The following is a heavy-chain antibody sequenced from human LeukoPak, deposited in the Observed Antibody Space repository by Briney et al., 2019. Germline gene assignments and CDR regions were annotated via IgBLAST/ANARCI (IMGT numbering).Heavy chain of an antibody. J-gene: IGHJ6*03. CDR1: GYSISNNFY. Sequence: SETLSLTCSVSGYSISNNFYWGWIRQPPGKELEWIASINNWGSTNYNPSLKSRVTISVDTSKNQFSLKLSSVTAADTAVYYCARGSSSSSYYYYYMDVWGKGTTVTVSS. CDR2: INNWGST. V-gene: IGHV4-38-2*02. CDR3: ARGSSSSSYYYYYMDV. D-gene: IGHD6-6*01.